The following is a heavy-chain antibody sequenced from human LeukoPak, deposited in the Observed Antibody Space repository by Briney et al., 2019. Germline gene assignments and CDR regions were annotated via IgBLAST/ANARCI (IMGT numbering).Heavy chain of an antibody. CDR3: ARRQYFLFDY. Sequence: SETLSLTCTVSGGSISSSSYYWGWIRQPPGKGLEWIGSIYYSGSTYYNPSLKSRVTISVDTSKNQFSLKLSSVTAADTAVYYCARRQYFLFDYWSQGTLVTVSS. CDR2: IYYSGST. V-gene: IGHV4-39*01. J-gene: IGHJ4*02. CDR1: GGSISSSSYY. D-gene: IGHD2/OR15-2a*01.